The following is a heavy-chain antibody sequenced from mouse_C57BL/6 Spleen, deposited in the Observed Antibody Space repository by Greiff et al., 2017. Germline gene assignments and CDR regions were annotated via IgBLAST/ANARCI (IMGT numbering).Heavy chain of an antibody. Sequence: EVKLVESGGGLVQPGGSLSLSCAASGFTFTDYYMSWVRQPPGKALEWLGFIRNKANGYTTEYSASVKGRFTISRDTSQSILYLQMNSLRAEDSATYYCARYEATVVATDYYAMDYWGQGTSVTVSS. D-gene: IGHD1-1*01. CDR3: ARYEATVVATDYYAMDY. CDR2: IRNKANGYTT. J-gene: IGHJ4*01. CDR1: GFTFTDYY. V-gene: IGHV7-3*01.